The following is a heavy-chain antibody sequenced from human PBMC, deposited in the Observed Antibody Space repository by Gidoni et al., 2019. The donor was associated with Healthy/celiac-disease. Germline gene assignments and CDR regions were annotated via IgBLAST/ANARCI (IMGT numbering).Heavy chain of an antibody. CDR3: ARNSHTVTNFDY. V-gene: IGHV3-21*01. CDR1: GFPFSSFG. J-gene: IGHJ4*02. D-gene: IGHD4-17*01. Sequence: EVQMVESGGGLVKPGGSLRLSCAASGFPFSSFGMNWVRQAPGKGLEWVSSISSSSSYIYYADSVKGRFTISRDNAKNSLYLQMNSLRAEDTAVYYCARNSHTVTNFDYWGQGTLVTVSS. CDR2: ISSSSSYI.